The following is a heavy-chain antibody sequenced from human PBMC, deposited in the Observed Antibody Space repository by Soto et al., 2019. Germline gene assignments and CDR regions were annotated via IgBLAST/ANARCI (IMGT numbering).Heavy chain of an antibody. Sequence: ASVKVSCKASGYTFTSCYMHWVRQAPGQGLEWMGIINPSGGSTSYAQKFQGRVTMTRDTSTSTVYMELSSLRSEDTAVYYCARDFVGAPDYYYYYGMDVWGQGTTVTVSS. J-gene: IGHJ6*02. D-gene: IGHD1-26*01. V-gene: IGHV1-46*01. CDR1: GYTFTSCY. CDR3: ARDFVGAPDYYYYYGMDV. CDR2: INPSGGST.